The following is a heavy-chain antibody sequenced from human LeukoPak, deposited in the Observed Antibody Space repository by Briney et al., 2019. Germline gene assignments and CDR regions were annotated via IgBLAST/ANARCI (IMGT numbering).Heavy chain of an antibody. V-gene: IGHV3-74*01. CDR2: INSDGSTT. CDR3: ARRSAAKDAFDI. CDR1: GFTFSSYW. D-gene: IGHD6-25*01. J-gene: IGHJ3*02. Sequence: PGGSLRLSCAASGFTFSSYWMHWVRQAPGKGLVWVSRINSDGSTTSYADPVKGPFTISRDNAKNTLFLQMNSLRAEDTAVYYCARRSAAKDAFDIWGQGTMVTVSS.